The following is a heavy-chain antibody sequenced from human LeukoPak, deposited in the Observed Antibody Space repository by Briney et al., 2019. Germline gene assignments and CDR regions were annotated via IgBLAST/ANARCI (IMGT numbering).Heavy chain of an antibody. CDR3: ARDGLPVGSSWKHYYYGMDV. V-gene: IGHV1-69*13. CDR1: GGTFGSYA. J-gene: IGHJ6*02. D-gene: IGHD6-13*01. CDR2: IIPLFGTA. Sequence: GASVKVSCKASGGTFGSYAISWVRQAPGQGLEWMGGIIPLFGTANYAQKFQGRVTITADESTSTAYMELSSLRSEDTAVYYCARDGLPVGSSWKHYYYGMDVWGQGATVTVSS.